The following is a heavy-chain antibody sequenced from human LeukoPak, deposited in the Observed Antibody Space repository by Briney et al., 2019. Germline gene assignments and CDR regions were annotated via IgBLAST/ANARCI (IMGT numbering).Heavy chain of an antibody. CDR3: ASPLPGGYDKYYFDY. CDR1: GFTFSSYA. Sequence: PGGSLRLSCAASGFTFSSYAMHWVRQAPGKGLEWVAVISYDGSNKYYADSVKGRFTIPRDNSKNTLYLQMNSLRAEDTAVYYCASPLPGGYDKYYFDYWGQGTLVTVSS. J-gene: IGHJ4*02. V-gene: IGHV3-30-3*01. D-gene: IGHD5-12*01. CDR2: ISYDGSNK.